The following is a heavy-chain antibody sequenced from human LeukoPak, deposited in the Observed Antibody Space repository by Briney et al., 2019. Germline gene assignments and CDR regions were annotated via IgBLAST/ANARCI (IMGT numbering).Heavy chain of an antibody. CDR1: DVSISIYY. CDR2: IYNSGSST. Sequence: SETLSLTCTVSDVSISIYYWNWIRQPPGKGLEWIGYIYNSGSSTIYNPSLQSRVTISVDMSKNQFSLRLSSVTAADTAVYFCARDRELTYWGQGILVTVSS. D-gene: IGHD3-10*01. J-gene: IGHJ4*02. CDR3: ARDRELTY. V-gene: IGHV4-59*01.